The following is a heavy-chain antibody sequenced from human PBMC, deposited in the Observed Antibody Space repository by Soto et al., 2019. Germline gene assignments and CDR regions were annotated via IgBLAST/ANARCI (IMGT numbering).Heavy chain of an antibody. D-gene: IGHD6-6*01. J-gene: IGHJ6*02. Sequence: QVQLVQSGAEVKKPGSSVKVSCKASGGTFSSYAISWVRQAPGQGLEWMGGIIPIFGTANYAQKFQGRVTITADESTSTAYMELSSLRSEDTAVYYCARDELYSSSSYHYGMDGWGQGTTVTVSS. V-gene: IGHV1-69*01. CDR3: ARDELYSSSSYHYGMDG. CDR2: IIPIFGTA. CDR1: GGTFSSYA.